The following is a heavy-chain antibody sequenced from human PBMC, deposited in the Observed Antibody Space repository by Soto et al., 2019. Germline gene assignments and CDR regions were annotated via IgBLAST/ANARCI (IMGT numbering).Heavy chain of an antibody. Sequence: GESLKISCKGSGYRFTSYWIGWVRQMPGKGLEWMGIIYPGDSDTRYSPSFQGQVTISADKSISTAYLQWSSLKASDTAMYYCARTSVAGTSPPFYYYYGMDVWGQGTTVTVSS. D-gene: IGHD6-19*01. J-gene: IGHJ6*02. V-gene: IGHV5-51*01. CDR1: GYRFTSYW. CDR3: ARTSVAGTSPPFYYYYGMDV. CDR2: IYPGDSDT.